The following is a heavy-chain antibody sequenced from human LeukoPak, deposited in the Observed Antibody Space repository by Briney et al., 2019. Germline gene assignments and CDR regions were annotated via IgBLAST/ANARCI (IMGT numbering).Heavy chain of an antibody. V-gene: IGHV3-7*03. CDR3: AKDSRRASVGGRWFDT. Sequence: PGGSLRLSCAASAFTFSSYGMSWVHQAPGKRVEWVANIKQDGSEKYYVDSVTGRFTISRDNSKKKLYLQMNSLRAEDTAVYYCAKDSRRASVGGRWFDTWGQGTLVTVSS. CDR1: AFTFSSYG. D-gene: IGHD1-26*01. J-gene: IGHJ5*02. CDR2: IKQDGSEK.